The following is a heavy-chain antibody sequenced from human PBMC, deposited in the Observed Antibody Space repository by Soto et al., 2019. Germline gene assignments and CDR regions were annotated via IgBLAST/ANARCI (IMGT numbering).Heavy chain of an antibody. Sequence: SQTLSLTCAISGDSVSSNSAAWNWIRQSPSRGLEWLGRTYYRSKWYSDYAVSVKSRVTINPDTSKNQFSLQLNSVTPEDTAVYYCARDPTYIVGATRPRGVWFDPWGQGTLVTVSS. CDR1: GDSVSSNSAA. V-gene: IGHV6-1*01. J-gene: IGHJ5*02. D-gene: IGHD1-26*01. CDR2: TYYRSKWYS. CDR3: ARDPTYIVGATRPRGVWFDP.